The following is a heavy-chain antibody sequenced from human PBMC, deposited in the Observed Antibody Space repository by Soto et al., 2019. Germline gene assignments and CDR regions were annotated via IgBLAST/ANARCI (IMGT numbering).Heavy chain of an antibody. D-gene: IGHD6-19*01. J-gene: IGHJ4*02. CDR2: IYPGDSDT. CDR1: GYSFTSYW. Sequence: GESLKISCKGSGYSFTSYWIGWVRQMPGKGLEWMGIIYPGDSDTRYSPSFKGQVTISADKSISTAYLQWSSLKASDTAMYYCARHPIAVAGTYYLDYWGQGTLVTVSS. V-gene: IGHV5-51*01. CDR3: ARHPIAVAGTYYLDY.